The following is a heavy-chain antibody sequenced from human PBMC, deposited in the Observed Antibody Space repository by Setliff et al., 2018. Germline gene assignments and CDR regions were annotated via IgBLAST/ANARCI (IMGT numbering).Heavy chain of an antibody. CDR1: GASISSHI. CDR2: IYTSGDT. D-gene: IGHD5-12*01. CDR3: ARDRVIVASGRRGFYFDY. Sequence: SETLSLTCTVSGASISSHIWVWVRQPAGKGLEWIGRIYTSGDTNYNPSLKSRVTMSVDTSKNQISLKLSSVTAADTAVYYCARDRVIVASGRRGFYFDYWGQGTQVTV. V-gene: IGHV4-4*07. J-gene: IGHJ4*02.